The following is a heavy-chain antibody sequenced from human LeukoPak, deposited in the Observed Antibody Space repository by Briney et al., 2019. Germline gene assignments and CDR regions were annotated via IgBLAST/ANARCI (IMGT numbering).Heavy chain of an antibody. Sequence: SETLSLTCAVYGGSFSGYYWSWIRQPPGKGLEWIGEINHSGSTNYNTSLKSRVTISVDTSKNQFSLKLSSVTAADTAVYYCARNRKIAAAGGTDYDYWGQGTLVTVSS. J-gene: IGHJ4*02. CDR3: ARNRKIAAAGGTDYDY. V-gene: IGHV4-34*01. CDR1: GGSFSGYY. D-gene: IGHD6-13*01. CDR2: INHSGST.